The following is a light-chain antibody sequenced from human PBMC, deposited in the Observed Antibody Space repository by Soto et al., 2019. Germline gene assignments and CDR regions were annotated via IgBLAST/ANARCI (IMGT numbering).Light chain of an antibody. CDR1: SSDVGSYNL. J-gene: IGLJ3*02. Sequence: QSALTQPASVSGSPGQSITISCTGTSSDVGSYNLVSWYQQHPGKAPKLMIYEVSKRPSGVSNRFSGSKSGNTASLTISGLQAEDEADXXCCSYAGSXTPNWVFGGGTKLTVL. V-gene: IGLV2-23*02. CDR2: EVS. CDR3: CSYAGSXTPNWV.